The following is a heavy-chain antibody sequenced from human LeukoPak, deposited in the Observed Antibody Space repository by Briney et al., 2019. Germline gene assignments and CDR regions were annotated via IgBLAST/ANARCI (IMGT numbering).Heavy chain of an antibody. D-gene: IGHD2-2*01. Sequence: SETLSLTCAVYGGSSSGYYWSWIRQPPGKGLEWIGEINHSGSTNYNPSLKSRVTISVDTSKNQFSLKLSSVTAADTAVYYCARGLVVPAAHAFDIWGQGTMVTVSS. CDR3: ARGLVVPAAHAFDI. CDR1: GGSSSGYY. CDR2: INHSGST. J-gene: IGHJ3*02. V-gene: IGHV4-34*01.